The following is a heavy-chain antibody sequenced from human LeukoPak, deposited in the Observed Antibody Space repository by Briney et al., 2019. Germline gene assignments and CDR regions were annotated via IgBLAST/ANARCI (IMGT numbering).Heavy chain of an antibody. D-gene: IGHD5-12*01. CDR3: ARVSGYDWESFYDY. Sequence: PSETLSLTCTVSGGSISSYYWSWLRQPPGKGLEWIGYIYYSGSTNYNPSLKSRVTISVDTSKNQFSLKLSSVTAADTAMYYCARVSGYDWESFYDYWGQGSLVTVSS. J-gene: IGHJ4*02. CDR2: IYYSGST. V-gene: IGHV4-59*01. CDR1: GGSISSYY.